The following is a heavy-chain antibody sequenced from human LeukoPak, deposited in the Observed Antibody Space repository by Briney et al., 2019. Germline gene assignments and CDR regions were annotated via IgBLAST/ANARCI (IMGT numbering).Heavy chain of an antibody. CDR3: ARETDGYKLHYYNMDV. V-gene: IGHV3-48*01. Sequence: GGSLRLSCAASGFTFSSYSMNWVRQAPGKGLEWVSYISRSSSIIYYAGSVKGRFTISRDNAKNSLYLQMNSLRAEDTAVYYCARETDGYKLHYYNMDVWGKGTTVTVSS. CDR2: ISRSSSII. J-gene: IGHJ6*03. D-gene: IGHD5-24*01. CDR1: GFTFSSYS.